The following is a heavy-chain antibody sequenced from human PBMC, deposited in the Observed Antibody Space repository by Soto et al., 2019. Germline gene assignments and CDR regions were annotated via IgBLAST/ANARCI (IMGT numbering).Heavy chain of an antibody. V-gene: IGHV3-53*04. Sequence: GGSLRLSCAASGFNVSSNDMSWVRQAPGKGLEWVSVIYSGGSTYYADSVKGRFTISRHNSKNTLYLQVNSLRAEDTAVYYCARIGFVATNCSSTSCYGDYYYYYYMDVWGKGTTVTVSS. CDR1: GFNVSSND. J-gene: IGHJ6*03. CDR2: IYSGGST. CDR3: ARIGFVATNCSSTSCYGDYYYYYYMDV. D-gene: IGHD2-2*01.